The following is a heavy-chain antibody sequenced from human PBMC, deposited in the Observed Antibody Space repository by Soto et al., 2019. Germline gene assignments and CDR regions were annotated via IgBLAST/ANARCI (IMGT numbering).Heavy chain of an antibody. J-gene: IGHJ5*02. CDR2: ISSSSSYI. Sequence: GGSLRLSCAASGFTFSSYSMSWVRQAPGKGLEWVSSISSSSSYIYYADSVKGRFTISRDNAKNSLYLQMNSLRGEDTAVYYCARDQSPSSGFNWFDPWGQGTLVTVS. D-gene: IGHD6-19*01. CDR3: ARDQSPSSGFNWFDP. V-gene: IGHV3-21*01. CDR1: GFTFSSYS.